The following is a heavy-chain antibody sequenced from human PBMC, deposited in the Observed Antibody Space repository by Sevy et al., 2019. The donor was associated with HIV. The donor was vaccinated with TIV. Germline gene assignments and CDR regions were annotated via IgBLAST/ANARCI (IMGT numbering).Heavy chain of an antibody. D-gene: IGHD3-22*01. Sequence: GGSLRLSCKASGFNFNNYAMSWVRQAPGKGLEWVSTISGSGGRTYTAESVRGLLTISRDISKRTVYLQMNGLRGDDTAIYYCAKYPYSSGEYFQKWGQGARVTASS. CDR2: ISGSGGRT. V-gene: IGHV3-23*01. CDR3: AKYPYSSGEYFQK. CDR1: GFNFNNYA. J-gene: IGHJ1*01.